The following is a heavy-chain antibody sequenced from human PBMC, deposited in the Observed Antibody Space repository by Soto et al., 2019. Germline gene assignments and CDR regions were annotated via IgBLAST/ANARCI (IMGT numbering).Heavy chain of an antibody. CDR2: ISYDGSNK. D-gene: IGHD3-22*01. CDR1: GFTFSSYA. J-gene: IGHJ3*02. CDR3: AFSYYYDSRAYAFDI. Sequence: GGSLRLSCAASGFTFSSYAMHWVRQAPGKGLEWVAVISYDGSNKYYADSVKGRFTISRDNSKNTLYLQMNSLRAEDTAVYYCAFSYYYDSRAYAFDIWGQGTMVTVSS. V-gene: IGHV3-30-3*01.